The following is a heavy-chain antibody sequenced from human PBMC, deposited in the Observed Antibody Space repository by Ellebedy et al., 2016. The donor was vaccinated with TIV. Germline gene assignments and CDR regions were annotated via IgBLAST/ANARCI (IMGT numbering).Heavy chain of an antibody. CDR2: ISYGSTYI. J-gene: IGHJ6*02. D-gene: IGHD3-16*01. CDR3: ARSLGIGPYGMDV. CDR1: GFAFNMYS. Sequence: PGGSLRLSCAASGFAFNMYSMNWVRQAPGKGLDWVSSISYGSTYIYDSDSLRGRFSISRDDAKNSLYLQLNSLRVEDTATYYCARSLGIGPYGMDVWGQGTTVTVAS. V-gene: IGHV3-21*06.